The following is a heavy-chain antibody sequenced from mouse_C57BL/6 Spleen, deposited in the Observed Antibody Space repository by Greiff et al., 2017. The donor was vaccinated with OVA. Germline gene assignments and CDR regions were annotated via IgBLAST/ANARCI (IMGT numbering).Heavy chain of an antibody. D-gene: IGHD3-2*02. Sequence: VQLQQSGPELVRPGVSVKISCKGSGYTFTDYAMHWVKQSHAKSLEWIGVISTYYGGTTYNQKFKAKATLTVDKSSSTAYMQLKSLTSEDSAVYYCARWGGQLRREGYFDYWGQGTTLTVSS. CDR2: ISTYYGGT. CDR3: ARWGGQLRREGYFDY. J-gene: IGHJ2*01. CDR1: GYTFTDYA. V-gene: IGHV1-67*01.